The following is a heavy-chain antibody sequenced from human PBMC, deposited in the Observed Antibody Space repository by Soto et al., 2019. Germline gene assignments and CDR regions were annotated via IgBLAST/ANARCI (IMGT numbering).Heavy chain of an antibody. J-gene: IGHJ4*02. CDR2: IYYSGST. CDR1: GGSISSSSYY. Sequence: SETLSLTCTVSGGSISSSSYYWGWIRQPPGKGLEWIGSIYYSGSTYYNPSLKSRVTISVDTSKNQFSLRTEDTAVYYCASPVECSTTSCIRWGQGTLVTVS. D-gene: IGHD2-2*01. V-gene: IGHV4-39*01. CDR3: ASPVECSTTSCIR.